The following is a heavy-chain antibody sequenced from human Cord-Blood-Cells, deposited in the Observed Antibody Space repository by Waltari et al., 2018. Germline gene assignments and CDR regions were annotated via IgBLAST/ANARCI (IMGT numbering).Heavy chain of an antibody. CDR3: ARLAPPWYDILTGYYGYFDY. D-gene: IGHD3-9*01. CDR1: GGSFSGYY. J-gene: IGHJ4*02. CDR2: INHSGSN. V-gene: IGHV4-34*01. Sequence: QVQLQQWGAGLLKPSETLSLTCAVYGGSFSGYYWSWIRQPPGKGLEWSGEINHSGSNNHNPALKSRVTKSVDTSKNQFPLKLSSVTAADTAVYYCARLAPPWYDILTGYYGYFDYWGQGTLVTVSS.